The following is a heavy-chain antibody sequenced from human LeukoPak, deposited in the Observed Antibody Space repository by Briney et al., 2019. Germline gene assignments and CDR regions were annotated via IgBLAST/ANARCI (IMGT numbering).Heavy chain of an antibody. J-gene: IGHJ4*01. CDR1: GFTFSRYA. CDR3: ARDGFTGPTTAYLDH. V-gene: IGHV3-74*01. D-gene: IGHD1-1*01. CDR2: LAADGSGT. Sequence: RGSLRLSCAASGFTFSRYAMHWVRQTPGMGLVWVSRLAADGSGTNYADTVKGRFTISRDNAKNTVYLQMSSLRAEDTAVYYCARDGFTGPTTAYLDHWGQGTLVTVSS.